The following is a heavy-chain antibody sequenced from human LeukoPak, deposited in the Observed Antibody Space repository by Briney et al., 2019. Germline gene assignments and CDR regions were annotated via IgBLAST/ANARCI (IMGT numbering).Heavy chain of an antibody. CDR2: IYYSGST. D-gene: IGHD3-9*01. CDR1: GSSISSSSYY. J-gene: IGHJ4*02. Sequence: PSETLSLTCTVSGSSISSSSYYLGWIRQPPGKGLEWIVSIYYSGSTYYNPSLKSRVTISVDTSKNQFSLKLSSVTAADTAVYYCARLYYDILTGDYYFDYWGQGTLVTVSS. CDR3: ARLYYDILTGDYYFDY. V-gene: IGHV4-39*01.